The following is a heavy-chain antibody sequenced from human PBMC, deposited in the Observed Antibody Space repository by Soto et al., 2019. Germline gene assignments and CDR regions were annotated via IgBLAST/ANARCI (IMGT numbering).Heavy chain of an antibody. Sequence: EVQLVDSGGGLVQPGGSLRLSCAASGFSFSNAWMNWVRQAPGKGLEWVGRIKTRDAGERTNYAAPVQGRFTISRDDSKNTLYMQMNSLKTEDTAVYYCTTGSVEGFWGQGTTVTVSS. J-gene: IGHJ6*02. CDR1: GFSFSNAW. CDR2: IKTRDAGERT. D-gene: IGHD2-15*01. V-gene: IGHV3-15*07. CDR3: TTGSVEGF.